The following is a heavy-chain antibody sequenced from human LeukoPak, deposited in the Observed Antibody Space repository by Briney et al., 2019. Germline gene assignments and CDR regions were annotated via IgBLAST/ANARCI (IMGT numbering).Heavy chain of an antibody. D-gene: IGHD2-2*02. CDR2: INPNSGGT. CDR1: GYTFTGYY. V-gene: IGHV1-2*02. J-gene: IGHJ4*02. Sequence: ASVKVSCKASGYTFTGYYMQWVRQAPGQGLEWMGWINPNSGGTNYAQKFQGRVTMTRDTSSGTAYMELSRLRSDDTAVYHCARGVRDCSSTSCYILKGLWYWGQGTPVTVSS. CDR3: ARGVRDCSSTSCYILKGLWY.